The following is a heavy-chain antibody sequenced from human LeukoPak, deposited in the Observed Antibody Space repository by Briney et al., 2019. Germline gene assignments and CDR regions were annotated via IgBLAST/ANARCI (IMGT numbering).Heavy chain of an antibody. CDR2: IYYSGGT. Sequence: PSQTLSLTCTVSGGSISSVGYYWSWIRQHPGKGLEWIGYIYYSGGTYYNPSLKSRVTISVDTSNSQFTLRLSSVTAADTAVYYCARDLGPTTGYFDYWGQGILVTVSS. CDR1: GGSISSVGYY. CDR3: ARDLGPTTGYFDY. V-gene: IGHV4-31*03. J-gene: IGHJ4*02. D-gene: IGHD1-26*01.